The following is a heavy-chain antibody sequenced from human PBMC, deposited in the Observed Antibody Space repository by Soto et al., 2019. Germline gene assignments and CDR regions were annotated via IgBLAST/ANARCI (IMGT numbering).Heavy chain of an antibody. D-gene: IGHD3-16*01. J-gene: IGHJ6*02. V-gene: IGHV5-10-1*01. Sequence: PGESLKISCKGSGYRVTSYWISWVRQLPVKGLEWMGRIDPSDSYTKYSPSLQGHVTISADKSISTAYLQWSSLKASDTAMYYCARQNYGYYYYFGMDVWGQGTTVTVSS. CDR3: ARQNYGYYYYFGMDV. CDR2: IDPSDSYT. CDR1: GYRVTSYW.